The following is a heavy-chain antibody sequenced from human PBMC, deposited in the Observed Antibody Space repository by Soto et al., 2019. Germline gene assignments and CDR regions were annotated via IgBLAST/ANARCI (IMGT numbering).Heavy chain of an antibody. CDR3: AKLRVAGTARGAVRGGFDY. D-gene: IGHD3-10*01. J-gene: IGHJ4*02. V-gene: IGHV3-23*01. CDR2: ISGSGGST. CDR1: GFTFSSYA. Sequence: EVQLLESGGGLVQPGGSLRLSCAASGFTFSSYAMSWVRQAPGKGLEWVSAISGSGGSTYYADSVKGRFTISRDNSKNTLYLQMNSLRAEDTAVYYCAKLRVAGTARGAVRGGFDYWGQGTLVTVSS.